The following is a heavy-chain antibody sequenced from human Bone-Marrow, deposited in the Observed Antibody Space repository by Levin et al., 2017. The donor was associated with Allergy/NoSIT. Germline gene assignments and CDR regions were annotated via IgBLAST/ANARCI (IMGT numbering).Heavy chain of an antibody. J-gene: IGHJ4*02. CDR1: GFSFWHYT. V-gene: IGHV3-48*02. CDR2: ISSSGDST. Sequence: GESLKISCAASGFSFWHYTMNWVRQAPGKGLEWVSCISSSGDSTYYADSVKGRFTISGDNAKNSLYLQLNRLRDEDTALYYCARDPARGYYDSSGYSGDHWGQGTLVTVSS. CDR3: ARDPARGYYDSSGYSGDH. D-gene: IGHD3-22*01.